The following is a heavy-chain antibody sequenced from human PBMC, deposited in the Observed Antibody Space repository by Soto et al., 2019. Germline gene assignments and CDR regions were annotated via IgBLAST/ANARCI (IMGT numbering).Heavy chain of an antibody. D-gene: IGHD3-10*01. CDR1: GFTFSTYA. CDR2: ISGSGGST. Sequence: PGGSLRLSCAVSGFTFSTYAMSWVRQAPGKGLEWVSAISGSGGSTFYADSVKGRFTISRDNSISMLYLEMNSLRTEDTAVYYCAHPRGFGVFDAYDMWGQGAMVTVSS. J-gene: IGHJ3*02. CDR3: AHPRGFGVFDAYDM. V-gene: IGHV3-23*01.